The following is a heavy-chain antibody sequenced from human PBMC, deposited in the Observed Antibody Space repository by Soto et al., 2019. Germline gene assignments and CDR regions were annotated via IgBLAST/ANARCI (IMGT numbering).Heavy chain of an antibody. D-gene: IGHD1-26*01. V-gene: IGHV1-46*03. CDR2: INPSGGAT. CDR3: ARALYSGSYYLFDY. Sequence: ASVKGSCKASGYTLISYYMHWVRQAPGQGLEWMGIINPSGGATSYAQKFQGRVTMTRDTSTSTVYMELSSLRSEDTAVYYCARALYSGSYYLFDYWGQGTLVTVSS. CDR1: GYTLISYY. J-gene: IGHJ4*02.